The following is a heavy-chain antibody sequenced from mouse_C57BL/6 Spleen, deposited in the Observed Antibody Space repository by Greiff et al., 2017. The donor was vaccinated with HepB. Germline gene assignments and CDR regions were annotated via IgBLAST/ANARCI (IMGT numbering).Heavy chain of an antibody. V-gene: IGHV3-6*01. CDR1: GYSITSGYY. Sequence: EVKLMESGPGLVKPSQSLSLTCSVTGYSITSGYYWNWIRQFPGNKLEWMGYISYDGSNNYNPSLKNRISITRDTSKNQFFLKLNSVTTEDTATYYCARGGELFFAYWGQGTLVTVSA. D-gene: IGHD4-1*01. CDR2: ISYDGSN. CDR3: ARGGELFFAY. J-gene: IGHJ3*01.